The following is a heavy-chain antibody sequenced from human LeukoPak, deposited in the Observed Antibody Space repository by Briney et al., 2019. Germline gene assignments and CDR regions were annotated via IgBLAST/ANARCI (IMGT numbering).Heavy chain of an antibody. J-gene: IGHJ4*02. CDR3: AKDSSSGWSYDFDY. D-gene: IGHD6-19*01. V-gene: IGHV3-9*03. CDR1: GFTFDDYA. Sequence: GGSLRLSCAASGFTFDDYAMHWVRQAPGKGLEWVSGISWNSGSIGYADSVKGRFTISRDNAKSSLYLQMNSLRAEDMALYYCAKDSSSGWSYDFDYWGQGTLVTVSS. CDR2: ISWNSGSI.